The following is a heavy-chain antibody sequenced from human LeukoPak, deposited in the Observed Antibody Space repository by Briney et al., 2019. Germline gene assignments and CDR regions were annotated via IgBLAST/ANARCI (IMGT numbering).Heavy chain of an antibody. CDR1: GYTFTSYG. CDR3: ARDGGSYHRWGFDP. CDR2: ISAYNGNT. D-gene: IGHD1-26*01. Sequence: GASVKVSCKASGYTFTSYGISWVRQAPGQGLEWMGWISAYNGNTNYAQKFQGRVTITRNTSISTAYMELSSLRSEDTAVYYCARDGGSYHRWGFDPWGQGTLVTVSS. J-gene: IGHJ5*02. V-gene: IGHV1-18*01.